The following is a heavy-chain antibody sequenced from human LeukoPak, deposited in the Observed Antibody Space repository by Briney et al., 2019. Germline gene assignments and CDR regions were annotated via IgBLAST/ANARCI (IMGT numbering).Heavy chain of an antibody. CDR3: ARELVVVAATPSDYYYYGMDV. J-gene: IGHJ6*02. CDR1: GGSISSGDYY. Sequence: SETLSLTCTVSGGSISSGDYYWSWIRQPPGKGLKWIGYIYYSGSTYYNPSLKSRVTISVDTSKNQFSLKLSSVTAADTAVYYCARELVVVAATPSDYYYYGMDVWGQGTTVTVSS. CDR2: IYYSGST. D-gene: IGHD2-15*01. V-gene: IGHV4-30-4*01.